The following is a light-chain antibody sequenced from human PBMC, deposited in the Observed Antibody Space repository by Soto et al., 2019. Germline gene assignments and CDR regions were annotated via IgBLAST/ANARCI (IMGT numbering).Light chain of an antibody. CDR3: QQYGGSPRIT. J-gene: IGKJ5*01. Sequence: TQSPSSLSASVGDRATLSCLGSQSVSSNLAWYQQKPGQAPRLLIYGASSRATGIPDRFSGSGSGTDFTLIINRLEPEDVAIYYCQQYGGSPRITFGQGRLLEVK. V-gene: IGKV3-20*01. CDR1: QSVSSN. CDR2: GAS.